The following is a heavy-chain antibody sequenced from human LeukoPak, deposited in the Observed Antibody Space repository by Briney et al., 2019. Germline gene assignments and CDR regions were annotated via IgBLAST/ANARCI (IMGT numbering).Heavy chain of an antibody. Sequence: GGSLRLSCAASGFTFSSYWMSWVRQAPGKGLEWVANIKQDGSEKYYVDSVKGRFTISRDNAKNSLYLQMNSLSAEDTAVYYCARDRGIWAHSSSPLDWYFDYWGQGTLVTVSS. D-gene: IGHD6-6*01. CDR3: ARDRGIWAHSSSPLDWYFDY. J-gene: IGHJ4*02. V-gene: IGHV3-7*01. CDR2: IKQDGSEK. CDR1: GFTFSSYW.